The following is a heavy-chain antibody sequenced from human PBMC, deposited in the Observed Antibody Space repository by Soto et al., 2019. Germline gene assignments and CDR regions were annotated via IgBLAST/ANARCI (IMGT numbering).Heavy chain of an antibody. V-gene: IGHV3-23*01. Sequence: GGSLRLSCAASGFTFTSFAVSWVRQAPGKGLEWVSAISGSGGATYYADSVKGRFTISRDNAKNSLYLQMNSLRAEDTAVYYCARSPYYYDSSGYFFWGQGTLVTVSS. CDR3: ARSPYYYDSSGYFF. CDR1: GFTFTSFA. CDR2: ISGSGGAT. J-gene: IGHJ4*02. D-gene: IGHD3-22*01.